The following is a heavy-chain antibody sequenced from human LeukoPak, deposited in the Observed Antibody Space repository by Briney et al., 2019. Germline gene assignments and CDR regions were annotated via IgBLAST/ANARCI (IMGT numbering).Heavy chain of an antibody. J-gene: IGHJ4*02. Sequence: SQTLSLTCAISGDSVSSNSVTWNWIRQSPSRGLEWLGRTYYRSKWYNENALSMKGRITINPDTSKNRFSLQLNSVTPEDTAVYYCARDSRAVVDYWAQGTLVTVSS. D-gene: IGHD6-19*01. CDR2: TYYRSKWYN. V-gene: IGHV6-1*01. CDR3: ARDSRAVVDY. CDR1: GDSVSSNSVT.